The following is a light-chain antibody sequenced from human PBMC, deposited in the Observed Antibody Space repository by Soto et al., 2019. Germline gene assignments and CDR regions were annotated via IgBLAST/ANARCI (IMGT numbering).Light chain of an antibody. CDR3: MQATQPYT. CDR1: QSRVHSDGNTY. J-gene: IGKJ2*01. Sequence: DLAMRQTRLSSPVTLEQPASISCRSSQSRVHSDGNTYLSWLQQRPGQPPRLLIYMISNRFSGVPDRFSGSGAGTDFTLKISRVEAEDVGVYHCMQATQPYTFGQGTKLEIK. V-gene: IGKV2-24*01. CDR2: MIS.